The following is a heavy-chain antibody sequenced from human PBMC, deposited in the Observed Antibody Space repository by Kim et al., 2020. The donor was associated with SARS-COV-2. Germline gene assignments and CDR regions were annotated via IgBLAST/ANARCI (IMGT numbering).Heavy chain of an antibody. CDR3: ARKVAVGTSPFDY. J-gene: IGHJ4*02. Sequence: YADSVKGRFTISRDNAKNSLYLQMNSLRAEDTAVYYCARKVAVGTSPFDYWGQGILVTVSS. D-gene: IGHD6-13*01. V-gene: IGHV3-21*01.